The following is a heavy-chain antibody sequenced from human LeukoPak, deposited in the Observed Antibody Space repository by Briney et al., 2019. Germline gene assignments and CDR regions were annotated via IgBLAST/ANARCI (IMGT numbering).Heavy chain of an antibody. CDR2: VFGRGGKP. CDR3: EKDGYRRGKIEA. CDR1: GFTLSIYA. J-gene: IGHJ5*02. Sequence: GGSVRHSRSPSGFTLSIYAVSGVPPAPEGRVEWGSNVFGRGGKPYSLDRVKGRFTSSKDNSKNTVYLEVDSLAVDDTAVCYCEKDGYRRGKIEAWGQGILVIVSS. V-gene: IGHV3-23*02. D-gene: IGHD2-2*03.